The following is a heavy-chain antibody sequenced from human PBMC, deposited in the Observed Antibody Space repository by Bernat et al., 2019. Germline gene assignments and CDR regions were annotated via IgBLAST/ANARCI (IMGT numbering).Heavy chain of an antibody. D-gene: IGHD3-10*01. V-gene: IGHV4-34*01. Sequence: QVQLQQWGAGLLKPSETLSLTCSVYGGSFSGYYWSWIRQPPGKVLVWIGEINHSGSTNYNPSLKIRVTITVDTSKNQFSLKLSSVTAADTAVYYCARGGSSYYYGSGSSEDAFDIWGQGTMVTVSS. CDR3: ARGGSSYYYGSGSSEDAFDI. CDR2: INHSGST. CDR1: GGSFSGYY. J-gene: IGHJ3*02.